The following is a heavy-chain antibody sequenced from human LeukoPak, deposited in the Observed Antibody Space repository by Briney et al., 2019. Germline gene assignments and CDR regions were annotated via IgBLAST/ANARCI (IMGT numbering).Heavy chain of an antibody. J-gene: IGHJ4*02. CDR2: IYYSGST. Sequence: SQTLSLTCTVSGGSISSGGYYWSWIRQHPGKGLEWIGYIYYSGSTYYNPSLKSRVTISVDTSKNQFSLKLSSVTAADTAVYYCARVLRFLEWLSSTTSYYFDYWGQGTLVTVSS. D-gene: IGHD3-3*01. CDR3: ARVLRFLEWLSSTTSYYFDY. V-gene: IGHV4-31*03. CDR1: GGSISSGGYY.